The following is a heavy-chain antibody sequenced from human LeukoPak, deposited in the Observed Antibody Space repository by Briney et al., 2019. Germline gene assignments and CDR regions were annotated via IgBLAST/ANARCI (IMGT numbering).Heavy chain of an antibody. CDR1: GYTFTSYA. CDR2: INAGNGNT. CDR3: AGDCSSTSCYYKFTGWFDP. J-gene: IGHJ5*02. Sequence: ASVKVSCKASGYTFTSYAMHWVRQAPGQRLEWMGWINAGNGNTKYSQKFQGRVTITRDTSASTAYMELSSLRSEGTAVYYCAGDCSSTSCYYKFTGWFDPWGQGTLVTVSS. V-gene: IGHV1-3*01. D-gene: IGHD2-2*01.